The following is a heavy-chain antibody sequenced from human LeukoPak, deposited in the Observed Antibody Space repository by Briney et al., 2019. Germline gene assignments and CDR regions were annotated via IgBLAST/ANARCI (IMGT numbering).Heavy chain of an antibody. CDR1: GFIFRNYA. CDR2: ITGSGDTT. V-gene: IGHV3-23*01. D-gene: IGHD3-9*01. J-gene: IGHJ4*02. CDR3: AKWGDYDILTGYYVSDF. Sequence: PGGSLRLSCAASGFIFRNYAMSWVRQAPGKGLEWVSAITGSGDTTYYAESVKGRFTISRDNSKNTLYVEMNTLRAEDTAVYYCAKWGDYDILTGYYVSDFWGQGTLVTVSS.